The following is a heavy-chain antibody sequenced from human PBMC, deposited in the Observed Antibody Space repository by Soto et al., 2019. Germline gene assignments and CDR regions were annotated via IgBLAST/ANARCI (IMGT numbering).Heavy chain of an antibody. Sequence: ASVKVSCKVSGYTLTELSMHWVRQAPGKGLEWMGGFDPEDGETIYAQKFKGRVTMTKDTSTDTAYMELSSMRSEDTAVYYCATIAARDNYSYYGMDVWGQGTTVTVSS. CDR2: FDPEDGET. CDR1: GYTLTELS. J-gene: IGHJ6*02. D-gene: IGHD6-6*01. V-gene: IGHV1-24*01. CDR3: ATIAARDNYSYYGMDV.